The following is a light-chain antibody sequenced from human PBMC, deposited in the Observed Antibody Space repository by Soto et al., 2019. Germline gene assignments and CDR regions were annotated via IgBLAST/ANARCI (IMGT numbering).Light chain of an antibody. V-gene: IGKV1-39*01. CDR3: QQISISPPT. CDR1: QSIDVF. CDR2: GAS. J-gene: IGKJ4*01. Sequence: DIQMNQPPYSLSASVGDRITITCRTSQSIDVFLNWYQQIPGKAPKILIHGASSLHTGVPPRFSGSGSGTDFTLTIARLQPEDFATYYCQQISISPPTFGGGTRVDVK.